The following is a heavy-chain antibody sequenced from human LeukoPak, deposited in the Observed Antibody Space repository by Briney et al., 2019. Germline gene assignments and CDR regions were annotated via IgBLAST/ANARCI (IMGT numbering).Heavy chain of an antibody. CDR2: IYYSGST. J-gene: IGHJ3*02. Sequence: PSETLSLTCTVSGGSISSSSYYWGWIRQPPGKGLEWIVSIYYSGSTYYNPPLKSRVTISVDTSKNQFSLKLSSVTAADTAVYYCARTLVVVAVAYDAFDIWGQGTMVTVSS. CDR3: ARTLVVVAVAYDAFDI. D-gene: IGHD2-15*01. CDR1: GGSISSSSYY. V-gene: IGHV4-39*07.